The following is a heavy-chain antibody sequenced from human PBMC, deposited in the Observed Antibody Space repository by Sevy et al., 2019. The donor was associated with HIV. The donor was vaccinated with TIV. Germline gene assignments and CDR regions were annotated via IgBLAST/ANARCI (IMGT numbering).Heavy chain of an antibody. D-gene: IGHD6-19*01. CDR2: IIPILGTV. J-gene: IGHJ4*02. CDR3: ARGGGNGWYYFDY. Sequence: ASVKVSCKASGGTFSSYGISWVRQAPGQGLEWMGGIIPILGTVNYAQKFQGRVTITVDESRKTAYMELSSLRSEDTAVYYCARGGGNGWYYFDYWGQETLVTVSS. V-gene: IGHV1-69*13. CDR1: GGTFSSYG.